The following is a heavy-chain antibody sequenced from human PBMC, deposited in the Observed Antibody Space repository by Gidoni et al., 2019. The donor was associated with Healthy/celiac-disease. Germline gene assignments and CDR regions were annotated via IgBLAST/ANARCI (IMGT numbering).Heavy chain of an antibody. CDR1: GFTFSSYS. Sequence: EVQLVEPGGGLVKPGGSLRLSCAASGFTFSSYSMNWVRQAPGKGLEWVSSISSSSSYIYYADSVKGRFTISRDKAKNSLYRQMNSLRAEDTAVYYCARDGGYYYDSSGYSYWGQGTLVTVSS. V-gene: IGHV3-21*01. CDR2: ISSSSSYI. CDR3: ARDGGYYYDSSGYSY. D-gene: IGHD3-22*01. J-gene: IGHJ4*02.